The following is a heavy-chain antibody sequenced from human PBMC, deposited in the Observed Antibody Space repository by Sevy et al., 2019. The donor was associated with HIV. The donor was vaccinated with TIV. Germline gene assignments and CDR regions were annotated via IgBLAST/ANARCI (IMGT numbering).Heavy chain of an antibody. V-gene: IGHV1-69*13. Sequence: ASVKVSCKASGDTFSTYGLSWVRQAPGQGLEWMGGIIPIFGTPNYAQKFQGRVTIIADESASTVYMELSSLRSEDTALYYCAREGGVATTGDHDAFDIWGHGTLVTVSS. CDR1: GDTFSTYG. J-gene: IGHJ3*02. D-gene: IGHD7-27*01. CDR2: IIPIFGTP. CDR3: AREGGVATTGDHDAFDI.